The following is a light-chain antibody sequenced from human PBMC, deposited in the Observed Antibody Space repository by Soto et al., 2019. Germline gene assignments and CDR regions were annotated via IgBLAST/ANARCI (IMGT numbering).Light chain of an antibody. Sequence: QSVLTQPPSASGTPGQRVTISCSGSSSNIGSNTVNWYQQLPGTAPKLLIYSNNQRPSGVPDRFSGSKSGTSASLAISGLQADDEADYYCAAWDDSLKAVVFGGGTKLTVL. J-gene: IGLJ2*01. CDR3: AAWDDSLKAVV. V-gene: IGLV1-44*01. CDR1: SSNIGSNT. CDR2: SNN.